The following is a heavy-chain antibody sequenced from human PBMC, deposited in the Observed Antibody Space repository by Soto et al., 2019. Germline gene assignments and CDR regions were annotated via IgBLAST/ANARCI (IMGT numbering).Heavy chain of an antibody. CDR1: GGTFSSYA. D-gene: IGHD3-16*01. V-gene: IGHV1-69*13. CDR2: IIPIFGTA. CDR3: ARGLSLVMANDAFDI. J-gene: IGHJ3*02. Sequence: SVKVSCKASGGTFSSYAISWVRQAPGQGLEWMGGIIPIFGTANYAQKFQGRVTITADESTSTAYMELSSLRSEDTAVYYCARGLSLVMANDAFDIWGQGTMVTVSS.